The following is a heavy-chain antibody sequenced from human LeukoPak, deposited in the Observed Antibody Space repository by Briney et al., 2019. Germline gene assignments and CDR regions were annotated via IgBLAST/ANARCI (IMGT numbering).Heavy chain of an antibody. CDR3: ARDRDNWFDP. Sequence: SETLSLTCAVSGGSISSYYWSWIRQPPGKGLEWIGYIYYSGSTNYNPSLKSRVTISVDTSKNQFSLKLSSVTAADTAVYYCARDRDNWFDPWGQGTLVTVSS. J-gene: IGHJ5*02. CDR2: IYYSGST. D-gene: IGHD3-10*01. V-gene: IGHV4-59*01. CDR1: GGSISSYY.